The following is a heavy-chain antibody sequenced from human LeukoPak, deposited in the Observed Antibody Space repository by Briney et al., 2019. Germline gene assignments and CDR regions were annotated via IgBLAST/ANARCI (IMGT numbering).Heavy chain of an antibody. CDR2: ISAYNGNT. D-gene: IGHD3-3*01. J-gene: IGHJ5*02. CDR1: GYTFTSYG. Sequence: ASVKVSCKASGYTFTSYGISWVRQAPGQGLEWMGWISAYNGNTNYAQKFQGRVTITADKSTSTAYMELSSLRSEDTAVYYCARSPSITIFGVVNWFGPWGQGTLVTVSS. V-gene: IGHV1-18*01. CDR3: ARSPSITIFGVVNWFGP.